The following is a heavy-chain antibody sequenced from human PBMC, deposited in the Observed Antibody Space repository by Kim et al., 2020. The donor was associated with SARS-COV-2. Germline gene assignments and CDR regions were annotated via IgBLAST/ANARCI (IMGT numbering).Heavy chain of an antibody. J-gene: IGHJ6*02. CDR3: ADLSIAASTYSMDV. V-gene: IGHV3-23*01. Sequence: ADAVKGRFTISRNNPTTTLYLQMTNLRAEDTAVYYCADLSIAASTYSMDVWGQGTTVTVSS. D-gene: IGHD6-6*01.